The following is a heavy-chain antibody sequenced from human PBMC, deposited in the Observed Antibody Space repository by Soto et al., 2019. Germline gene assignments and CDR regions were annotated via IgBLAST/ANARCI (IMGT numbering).Heavy chain of an antibody. J-gene: IGHJ4*02. CDR3: ARESEDLTSNFDY. CDR1: GFSFRNYT. Sequence: PGGSLRLSCEASGFSFRNYTMNWARQAPGKGLEWVSSIRSNTDYIYYADSVKGRFTISRDNAKNSVYLEMNSLSAEDTAVYYCARESEDLTSNFDYWGQGTLVTVSS. CDR2: IRSNTDYI. V-gene: IGHV3-21*01.